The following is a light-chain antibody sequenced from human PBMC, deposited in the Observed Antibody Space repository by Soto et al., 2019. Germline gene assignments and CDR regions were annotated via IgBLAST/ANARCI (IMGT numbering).Light chain of an antibody. CDR2: GAS. J-gene: IGKJ5*01. Sequence: EIVLTQSPGTLSLSPGERATLSCRASQSVSSTRLAWYQQKPGQAPRLLIYGASTRATGIADRFSGSGSGTDFTLTISRLEPEDFAVYFCQPHGDLIIFGQGTRLDI. V-gene: IGKV3-20*01. CDR3: QPHGDLII. CDR1: QSVSSTR.